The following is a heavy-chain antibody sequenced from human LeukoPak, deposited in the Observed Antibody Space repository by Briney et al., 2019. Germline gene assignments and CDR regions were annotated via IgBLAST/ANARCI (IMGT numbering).Heavy chain of an antibody. Sequence: PGGSLRLSCAASGFTFSSYSMNWVRQAPGKGLEWVSSITSSNNYIYYGDSVKGRFTISRDDAKNSLFLQMNSLRADDTATYYCARGEFGDYYYFYMDVWGKGTTVTVSS. D-gene: IGHD2/OR15-2a*01. CDR3: ARGEFGDYYYFYMDV. V-gene: IGHV3-21*01. CDR1: GFTFSSYS. CDR2: ITSSNNYI. J-gene: IGHJ6*03.